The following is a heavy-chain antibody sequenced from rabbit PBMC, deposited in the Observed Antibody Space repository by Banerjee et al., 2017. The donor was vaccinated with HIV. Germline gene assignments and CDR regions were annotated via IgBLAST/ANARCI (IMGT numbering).Heavy chain of an antibody. J-gene: IGHJ4*01. CDR3: ARDGGGSSGYYFKL. D-gene: IGHD1-1*01. V-gene: IGHV1S7*01. Sequence: QLMESGGGLVQPGGSLKLSCKGSGFDFNNYYMSWVRQAPGKGLEWIGYIDPFFGTTYYASWVNGRFTISSHNAQNTLYLQLNSLTVADTATYFCARDGGGSSGYYFKLWGPGTLVTVS. CDR2: IDPFFGTT. CDR1: GFDFNNYY.